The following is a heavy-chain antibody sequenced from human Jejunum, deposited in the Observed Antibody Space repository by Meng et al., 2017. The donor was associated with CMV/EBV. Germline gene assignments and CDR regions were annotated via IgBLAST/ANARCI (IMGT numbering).Heavy chain of an antibody. CDR3: ARVEVGITSGDY. CDR2: ISAYNGNT. J-gene: IGHJ4*02. D-gene: IGHD1-26*01. V-gene: IGHV1-18*01. Sequence: QAQLGQSGGEVKKPGASLKVSCKASGYTFTNYGSTWVRQAPGQGLEWMGWISAYNGNTNYAQTLQGRVTMTTDTSTSTAYMELRSLRSDDTAVYYCARVEVGITSGDYWGQGTLVTVSS. CDR1: GYTFTNYG.